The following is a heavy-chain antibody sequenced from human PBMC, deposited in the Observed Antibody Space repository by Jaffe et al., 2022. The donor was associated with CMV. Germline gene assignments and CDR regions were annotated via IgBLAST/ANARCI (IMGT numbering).Heavy chain of an antibody. Sequence: QVQLQESGPGLVKPSETLSLTCAVSGGSLSRYYWSWIRQSPGKGLEWIGYIHYSGSTNYNPSLKSRVTISVDTSKNQFSLKLTSVTAADTAVYYCATGRSGWNFYYYMDVWGKGTTVTVSS. CDR2: IHYSGST. CDR1: GGSLSRYY. V-gene: IGHV4-59*08. CDR3: ATGRSGWNFYYYMDV. D-gene: IGHD6-19*01. J-gene: IGHJ6*03.